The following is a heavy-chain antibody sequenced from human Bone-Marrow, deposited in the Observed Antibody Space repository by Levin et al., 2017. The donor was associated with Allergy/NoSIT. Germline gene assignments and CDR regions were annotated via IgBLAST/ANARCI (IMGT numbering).Heavy chain of an antibody. CDR1: GYTFKSYA. V-gene: IGHV1-3*01. J-gene: IGHJ4*02. CDR2: INAGNGNT. Sequence: VASVKVSCKASGYTFKSYAIHWVRQAPGQRLEWVGWINAGNGNTKYSQKFQGRLNINRDTSASTVYMELRSLRFEDTAIYYCARDYLGSSASPGNYWGQGTLVTVSS. D-gene: IGHD3-22*01. CDR3: ARDYLGSSASPGNY.